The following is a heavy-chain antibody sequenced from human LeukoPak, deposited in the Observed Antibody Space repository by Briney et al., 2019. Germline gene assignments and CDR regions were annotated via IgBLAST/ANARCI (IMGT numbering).Heavy chain of an antibody. CDR2: IRGSDGST. D-gene: IGHD3-22*01. J-gene: IGHJ4*02. CDR3: AAEVGYYDSSGYYLPGY. V-gene: IGHV3-23*01. Sequence: GVSLRLSCAASGFTFSRYAMTWVRQAPGKGLEWVSAIRGSDGSTYYADSVKGRFTISRDNSKNALYLQMNSLRAEDTAVYYCAAEVGYYDSSGYYLPGYWGQGTLVTVSS. CDR1: GFTFSRYA.